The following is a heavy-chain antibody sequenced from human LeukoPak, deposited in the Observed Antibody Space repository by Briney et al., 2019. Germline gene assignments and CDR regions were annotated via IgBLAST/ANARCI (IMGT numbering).Heavy chain of an antibody. CDR2: INPNSGGT. Sequence: ASVKVSCTASGYTFTGYYMHWVRQTPAQGLEWMGWINPNSGGTNYAQKFQGRVTMTRDTSISTAYMELSRLRSDDTAVYYCARRVARSGGNDTFVLWGQGTLVTVSS. D-gene: IGHD5-12*01. CDR3: ARRVARSGGNDTFVL. J-gene: IGHJ3*01. V-gene: IGHV1-2*02. CDR1: GYTFTGYY.